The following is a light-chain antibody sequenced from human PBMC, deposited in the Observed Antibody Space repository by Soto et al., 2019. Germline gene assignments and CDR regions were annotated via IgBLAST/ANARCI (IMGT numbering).Light chain of an antibody. CDR1: SGDIGGYNY. Sequence: QSALTQPPSASGSPGQSVTISCTGTSGDIGGYNYVSWYQQHPGKAPKLLIYEVTKRPSGVPDRFSGSKSGNTASLTVSGHQAEDEADYYCASFVGTNSLVFGGGTQLTVL. CDR3: ASFVGTNSLV. CDR2: EVT. V-gene: IGLV2-8*01. J-gene: IGLJ7*01.